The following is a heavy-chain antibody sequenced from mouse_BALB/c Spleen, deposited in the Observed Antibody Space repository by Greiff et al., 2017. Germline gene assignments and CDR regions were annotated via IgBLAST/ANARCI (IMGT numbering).Heavy chain of an antibody. CDR1: GFTFSDYY. CDR2: ISDGGSYT. V-gene: IGHV5-4*02. CDR3: ARRDYPAY. Sequence: EVHLVESGGGLVKPGGSLKLSCAASGFTFSDYYMYWVRQTPEKRLEWVATISDGGSYTYYPDSVKGRFTISRDNAKNNLYLQMSSLKSEDTAMYYCARRDYPAYWGQGTLVTVSA. D-gene: IGHD2-4*01. J-gene: IGHJ3*01.